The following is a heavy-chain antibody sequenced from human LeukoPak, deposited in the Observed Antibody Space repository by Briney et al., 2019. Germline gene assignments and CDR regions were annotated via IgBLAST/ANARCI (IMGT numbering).Heavy chain of an antibody. Sequence: PGGSLRLSCAASGFTFSSYTMNWVRQAPGKGLEWVSSIISSGSYIYYADSVKGRFTISRDIATNTLYLQMNSLRAEDTAVYYCARAVGYGAGSYGFDIWGQGTTVTVSS. CDR2: IISSGSYI. V-gene: IGHV3-21*01. J-gene: IGHJ3*02. CDR1: GFTFSSYT. CDR3: ARAVGYGAGSYGFDI. D-gene: IGHD3-10*01.